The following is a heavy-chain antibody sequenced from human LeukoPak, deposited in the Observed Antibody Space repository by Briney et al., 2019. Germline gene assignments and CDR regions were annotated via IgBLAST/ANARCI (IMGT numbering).Heavy chain of an antibody. CDR1: GNRFTTYW. V-gene: IGHV5-51*01. CDR3: ARRAAEWELLDY. J-gene: IGHJ4*02. Sequence: GESLKISRRVSGNRFTTYWIGRVRQIPGKSLEWMGDIYPGDSDTRYSPCFQGQVTISADKSIRTAYLQWNSLKASDTAMYYCARRAAEWELLDYWGQGTLVTVSS. CDR2: IYPGDSDT. D-gene: IGHD1-26*01.